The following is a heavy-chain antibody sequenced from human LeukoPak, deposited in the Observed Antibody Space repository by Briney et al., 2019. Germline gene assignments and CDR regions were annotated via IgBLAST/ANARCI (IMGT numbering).Heavy chain of an antibody. CDR2: LKKDGSEK. V-gene: IGHV3-7*01. D-gene: IGHD3-16*02. CDR3: ARETSVGTRGGLWGSYRLKWFDP. CDR1: GFTFIGFG. J-gene: IGHJ5*02. Sequence: GGSLRLSCAASGFTFIGFGISWVRKPPGKGLNGVPNLKKDGSEKYYVDSVKGRFTISRDNAKNSLYLQMNSLRAEDTAVYYCARETSVGTRGGLWGSYRLKWFDPWGQGTPVTVSS.